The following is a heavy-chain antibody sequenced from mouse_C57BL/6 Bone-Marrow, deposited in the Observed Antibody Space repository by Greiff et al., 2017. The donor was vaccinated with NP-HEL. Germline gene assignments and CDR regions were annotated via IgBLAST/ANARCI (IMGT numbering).Heavy chain of an antibody. CDR1: GYTFTSYW. V-gene: IGHV1-59*01. J-gene: IGHJ2*01. D-gene: IGHD1-1*02. CDR2: IDPSDSYT. CDR3: ASPHGSYYFDY. Sequence: QVQLQQPGAELVRPGTSVKLSCKASGYTFTSYWMHWVKQRPGQGLEWIGVIDPSDSYTNYNQKFKGKATLTVDTSSSTAYMQLGSLTSEDSAVYYCASPHGSYYFDYWGQGTTLTVSS.